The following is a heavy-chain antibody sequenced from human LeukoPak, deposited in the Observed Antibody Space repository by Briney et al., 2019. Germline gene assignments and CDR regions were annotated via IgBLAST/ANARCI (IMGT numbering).Heavy chain of an antibody. CDR3: ASLTTADAFDI. CDR1: GGSISSYY. Sequence: SETLSLTCTVSGGSISSYYWSWIRQPPGKGLEWIGYIYDSGSTNYTPSLKSRVTISVDTSKNQFSLKLSSVTAADTAVFYCASLTTADAFDIWGQGTMVTVSS. J-gene: IGHJ3*02. D-gene: IGHD3-22*01. CDR2: IYDSGST. V-gene: IGHV4-59*01.